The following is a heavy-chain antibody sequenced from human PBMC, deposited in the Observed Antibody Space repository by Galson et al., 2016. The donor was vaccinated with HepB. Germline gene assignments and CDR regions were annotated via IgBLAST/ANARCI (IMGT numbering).Heavy chain of an antibody. D-gene: IGHD2-2*01. J-gene: IGHJ4*02. V-gene: IGHV4-39*02. CDR2: VFYIGTA. Sequence: SETLSLTCTVSGGSISSNIFYWGWIRLPPGKGLEWIGSVFYIGTAYYNPSLKSRVTISLDTSKNHFSLKLTSVTAADTAVYSCARYCSSTTCSTWAFDYWGQGTLVTVSS. CDR1: GGSISSNIFY. CDR3: ARYCSSTTCSTWAFDY.